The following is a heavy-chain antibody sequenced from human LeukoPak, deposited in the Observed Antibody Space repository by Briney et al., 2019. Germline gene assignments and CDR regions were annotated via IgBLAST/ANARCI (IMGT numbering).Heavy chain of an antibody. CDR1: SGSFSDYF. D-gene: IGHD6-13*01. V-gene: IGHV4-34*01. J-gene: IGHJ4*02. CDR2: IDHRGST. Sequence: KPSETPSLTCAVYSGSFSDYFWSWVRQPPGKGLEWIGEIDHRGSTNYNPSLKSRVTISVDTSRTQFSLKLNSVTAADTAVYYCARGGRFSISWYGYWGQGILVTVSS. CDR3: ARGGRFSISWYGY.